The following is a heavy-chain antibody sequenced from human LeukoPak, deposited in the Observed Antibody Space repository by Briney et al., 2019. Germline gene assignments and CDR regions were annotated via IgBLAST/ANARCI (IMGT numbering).Heavy chain of an antibody. CDR2: INWNGGGT. D-gene: IGHD3-22*01. J-gene: IGHJ4*02. V-gene: IGHV3-20*04. Sequence: GGSLRLSCAASGFTFDDYVMSWVRHAPGKGLEWVSGINWNGGGTSYADSVKGRFTISRDNAKNSLSLQMDSLRAEDTALYYCARDVNYYDSSGYYSSFDYWGQGTLVTVSS. CDR3: ARDVNYYDSSGYYSSFDY. CDR1: GFTFDDYV.